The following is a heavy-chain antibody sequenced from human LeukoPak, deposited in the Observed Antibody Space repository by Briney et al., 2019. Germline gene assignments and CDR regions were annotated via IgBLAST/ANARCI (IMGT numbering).Heavy chain of an antibody. CDR1: GFSFSGYY. CDR3: ARVRRIDVAGRICWFDT. Sequence: SETLSLTCAVYGFSFSGYYWSWIRQPPGKGLEWIGEINHSGSTNYNPALKSRVTITVDTSKKKCSLKLHHVTAADTAVYYCARVRRIDVAGRICWFDTWGQGTLVTVSS. CDR2: INHSGST. J-gene: IGHJ5*02. V-gene: IGHV4-34*01. D-gene: IGHD6-19*01.